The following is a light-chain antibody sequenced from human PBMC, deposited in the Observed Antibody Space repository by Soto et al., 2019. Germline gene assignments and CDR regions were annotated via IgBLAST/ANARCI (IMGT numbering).Light chain of an antibody. V-gene: IGKV1-5*03. Sequence: DIQMTQSPSTLSASVGDRVTITCRASQSIRSWLAWYQQKPGKAPKLLIYKASSLETGVPLRFSGSGSGTEFTLTISSLQPDDFATYYCQQYNSYPWTFXQGTKADIK. CDR3: QQYNSYPWT. J-gene: IGKJ1*01. CDR1: QSIRSW. CDR2: KAS.